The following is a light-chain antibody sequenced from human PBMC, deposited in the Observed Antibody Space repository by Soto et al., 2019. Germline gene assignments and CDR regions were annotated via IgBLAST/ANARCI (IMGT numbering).Light chain of an antibody. CDR1: SSNIGRNT. V-gene: IGLV1-44*01. CDR2: SNN. J-gene: IGLJ2*01. Sequence: QSVLTQPPSASGTPGQRVTISCSGSSSNIGRNTVNWYLQLPGTAPKLLIYSNNQRPSGVPDRFSGSKSGTSASLAISGLQSEDEADYYCAAWDDSLNEVFGGGTQLTVL. CDR3: AAWDDSLNEV.